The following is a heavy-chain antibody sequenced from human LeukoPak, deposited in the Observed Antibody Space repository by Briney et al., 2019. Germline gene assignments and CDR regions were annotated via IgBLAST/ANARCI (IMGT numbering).Heavy chain of an antibody. J-gene: IGHJ4*02. CDR3: ARVPTIFGVPSYYFDY. Sequence: ASVKVSCKASGYTFTSYYMHWVRQAPGQGLEWMGIINPSGGSTSYAQKFQGRVTMTRDMSTSTVYMELRSLRSEDTAVYYCARVPTIFGVPSYYFDYWGQGTLVTVSS. D-gene: IGHD3-3*02. CDR1: GYTFTSYY. V-gene: IGHV1-46*01. CDR2: INPSGGST.